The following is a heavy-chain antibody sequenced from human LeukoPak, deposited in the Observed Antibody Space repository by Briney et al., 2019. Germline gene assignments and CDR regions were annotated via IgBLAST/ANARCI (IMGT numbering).Heavy chain of an antibody. D-gene: IGHD6-13*01. J-gene: IGHJ4*02. CDR2: VSNTGANT. Sequence: GGSLRLSCSASGXTFSSYAMNWVRQAPGKGLEYVSSVSNTGANTYYVESVKGRFTISRDNSKNTLYLQMSSLRAEDTALYYCARLPYYSSYYDCWGQGALVTVSS. V-gene: IGHV3-64D*06. CDR3: ARLPYYSSYYDC. CDR1: GXTFSSYA.